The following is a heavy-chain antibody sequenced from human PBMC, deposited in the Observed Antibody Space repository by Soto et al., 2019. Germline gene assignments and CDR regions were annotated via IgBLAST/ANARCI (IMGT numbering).Heavy chain of an antibody. V-gene: IGHV3-21*01. D-gene: IGHD3-22*01. J-gene: IGHJ4*02. CDR2: ISSSSSYI. CDR1: GFTFSSYS. Sequence: GGSLRLSCAASGFTFSSYSMNWVRQAPGKGLEWVSSISSSSSYIYYADSVKGRFTISRDNAKNSLYLQMNSLRAEDTAVYYCATEGGGYYSQDHILPFDYWGQGTLVTVSS. CDR3: ATEGGGYYSQDHILPFDY.